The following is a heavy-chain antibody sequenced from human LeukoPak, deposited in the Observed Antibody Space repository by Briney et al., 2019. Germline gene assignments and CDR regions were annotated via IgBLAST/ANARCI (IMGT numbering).Heavy chain of an antibody. D-gene: IGHD6-13*01. V-gene: IGHV4-4*02. J-gene: IGHJ4*02. CDR1: GGSINGSEW. CDR3: ARDSTSGSSWYFDY. Sequence: SGTLSLTCAVSGGSINGSEWWNWVRQPPGKGLEWIGEIYHSGSANYNPSLKSRVAISVDKSKNQFSLKLSSVTAADTAVYYCARDSTSGSSWYFDYWGQGALVTVSS. CDR2: IYHSGSA.